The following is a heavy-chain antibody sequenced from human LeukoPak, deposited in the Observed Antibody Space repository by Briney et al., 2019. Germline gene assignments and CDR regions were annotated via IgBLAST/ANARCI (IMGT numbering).Heavy chain of an antibody. Sequence: GASVKVSCKASGYTFIDYYIHWVQQAPGKGLEWVGRIDPEDGATLYAENFQGRVTITADTSTDTANMEITSLRFEDTAVYYCATVTPTTSNWGQGTLVTVSS. CDR1: GYTFIDYY. V-gene: IGHV1-69-2*01. D-gene: IGHD1-14*01. J-gene: IGHJ4*02. CDR3: ATVTPTTSN. CDR2: IDPEDGAT.